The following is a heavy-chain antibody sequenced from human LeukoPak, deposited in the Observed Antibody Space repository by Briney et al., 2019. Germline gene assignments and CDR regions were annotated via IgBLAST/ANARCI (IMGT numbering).Heavy chain of an antibody. CDR3: ARGAYTGFDV. V-gene: IGHV3-13*04. Sequence: GGSLRLSCAASGLSFSTYDIHWVRQATGEGLEWVSGIGKSGDTYYVGSVKGRFTISRDNAKNSLYLQMNSLRSGDTAVYYCARGAYTGFDVWGQGTVVTVSS. CDR2: IGKSGDT. D-gene: IGHD5-12*01. CDR1: GLSFSTYD. J-gene: IGHJ3*01.